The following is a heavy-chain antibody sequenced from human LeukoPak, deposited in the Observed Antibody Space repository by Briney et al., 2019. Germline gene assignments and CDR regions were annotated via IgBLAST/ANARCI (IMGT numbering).Heavy chain of an antibody. D-gene: IGHD2-15*01. V-gene: IGHV3-20*04. CDR3: ARELGCSGGSCYSPYFDY. CDR2: INWNGGST. J-gene: IGHJ4*02. Sequence: GGSLRLSCAASGFAFDDYGMSWVRQAPGKGLEWVSGINWNGGSTGYADSVKGRFTISRDNAKNSLYLQMNTLRAEDTALYYCARELGCSGGSCYSPYFDYWGQGTLVTVSS. CDR1: GFAFDDYG.